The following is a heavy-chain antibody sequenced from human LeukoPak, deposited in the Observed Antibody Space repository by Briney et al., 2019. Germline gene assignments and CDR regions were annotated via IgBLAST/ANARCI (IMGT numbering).Heavy chain of an antibody. Sequence: SETLSLTCTVSGGSITSYYWSWIRQPPGKGLEWIGYIYYSGSSNYNPSLKSRVTISVDMSKNQFSLKLTSVTAADTAVYYCARLMNIAAADFWGQGTLVTLSS. CDR3: ARLMNIAAADF. CDR2: IYYSGSS. D-gene: IGHD6-13*01. J-gene: IGHJ4*02. V-gene: IGHV4-59*08. CDR1: GGSITSYY.